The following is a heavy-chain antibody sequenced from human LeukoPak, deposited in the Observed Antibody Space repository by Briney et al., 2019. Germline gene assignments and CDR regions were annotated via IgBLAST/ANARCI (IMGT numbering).Heavy chain of an antibody. V-gene: IGHV4-59*01. Sequence: PSETLSLTCTVSGGSISNYWWSWIRQPPGKGLEWIGYVFDSGGTNYNPSLKSRVTISVDTSKNQFSLKLSSVTAADTAVYYCARVGTYGSGSYLSWLDYWGQGTLVTVSS. D-gene: IGHD3-10*01. CDR1: GGSISNYW. J-gene: IGHJ4*02. CDR3: ARVGTYGSGSYLSWLDY. CDR2: VFDSGGT.